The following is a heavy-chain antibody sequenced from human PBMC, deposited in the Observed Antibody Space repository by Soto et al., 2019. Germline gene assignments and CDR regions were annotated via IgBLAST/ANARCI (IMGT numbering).Heavy chain of an antibody. Sequence: AAVKVSCKASGYTFTSYDINGVRQATGRGLEWMGWMNPNSGNKGYAQKFQGRVTMTRNTSISTAYMELSSLRSEDTAVYYCARGHDYGDYFVYWGQGTLVTVSS. CDR1: GYTFTSYD. CDR2: MNPNSGNK. J-gene: IGHJ4*02. V-gene: IGHV1-8*01. CDR3: ARGHDYGDYFVY. D-gene: IGHD4-17*01.